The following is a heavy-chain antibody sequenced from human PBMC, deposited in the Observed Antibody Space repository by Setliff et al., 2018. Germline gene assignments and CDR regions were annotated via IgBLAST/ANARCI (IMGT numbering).Heavy chain of an antibody. J-gene: IGHJ3*02. Sequence: ASVKVSCKASGCTFTSYYVHWVRRAPGQGLEWMGMINPSGGSTFYAQNFQGGVTMTRDTSTSTVYMELSSLRSDDTAVYYCARASAKYEGGAFDIWGQGTMVTVS. V-gene: IGHV1-46*01. CDR3: ARASAKYEGGAFDI. CDR2: INPSGGST. D-gene: IGHD1-26*01. CDR1: GCTFTSYY.